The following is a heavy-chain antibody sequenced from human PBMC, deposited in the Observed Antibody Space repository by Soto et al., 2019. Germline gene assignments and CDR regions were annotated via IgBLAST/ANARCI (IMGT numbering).Heavy chain of an antibody. Sequence: QMQLVQSGPEVKKPGTSVKVSCKASGFTFTSSAMQWVRQARGQRLEWIGWIVVGSGNTNYAQKFQERVTITRDMSTRTAYMELSRLRSEDTPVYYCAALEVGYLFMDVWGQGTTVTVSS. CDR1: GFTFTSSA. CDR3: AALEVGYLFMDV. D-gene: IGHD6-25*01. CDR2: IVVGSGNT. V-gene: IGHV1-58*02. J-gene: IGHJ6*02.